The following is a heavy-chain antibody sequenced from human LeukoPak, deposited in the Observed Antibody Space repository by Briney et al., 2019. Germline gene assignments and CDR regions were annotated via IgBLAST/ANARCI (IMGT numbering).Heavy chain of an antibody. CDR3: ARPQLGYGDYRDAFDI. CDR1: GYTLTELS. D-gene: IGHD4-17*01. J-gene: IGHJ3*02. V-gene: IGHV1-24*01. CDR2: FDPEDGET. Sequence: ASVKVSCKVSGYTLTELSMHWVRQAPGKGLEWMGGFDPEDGETIYAQKFQGRVTMTEDTSTDTAYMELSSLRSEDTAVYYCARPQLGYGDYRDAFDIWGQGTMVTVSS.